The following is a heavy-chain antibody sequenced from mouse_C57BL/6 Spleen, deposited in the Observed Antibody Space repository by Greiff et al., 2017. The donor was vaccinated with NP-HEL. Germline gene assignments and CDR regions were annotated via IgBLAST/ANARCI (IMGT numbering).Heavy chain of an antibody. Sequence: DVKLVESGGGLVKPGGSLKLSCAASGFTFSSYAMSWVRQTPEKRLEWVATISDGGSYTYYPDNVKGRFTISRDNAKNNLYLQMSHLKSEDTAMYYCARRSWDKRYFDVWGTGTTVTVSS. CDR2: ISDGGSYT. CDR3: ARRSWDKRYFDV. V-gene: IGHV5-4*03. J-gene: IGHJ1*03. CDR1: GFTFSSYA. D-gene: IGHD4-1*01.